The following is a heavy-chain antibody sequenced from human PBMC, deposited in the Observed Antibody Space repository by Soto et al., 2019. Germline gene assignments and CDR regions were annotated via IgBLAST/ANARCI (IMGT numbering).Heavy chain of an antibody. V-gene: IGHV3-23*01. J-gene: IGHJ4*02. CDR1: GFTFSSYA. CDR2: ISGSGGST. Sequence: GGSLRLSCAASGFTFSSYAMSWVRQAPGKGLEWVSAISGSGGSTYYADSVKGRFTISRDNSKNTLYLQMNSLRAEDTAVYYCAKEGPNCSSTSCHKGLDYWGQGTLVTVSS. CDR3: AKEGPNCSSTSCHKGLDY. D-gene: IGHD2-2*01.